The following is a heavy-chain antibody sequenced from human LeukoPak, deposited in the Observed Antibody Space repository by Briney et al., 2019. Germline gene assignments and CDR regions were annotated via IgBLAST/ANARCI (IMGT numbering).Heavy chain of an antibody. V-gene: IGHV4-39*01. Sequence: SETLSLTCTVSGGSISSSSYYWGWIRQPPGKGLEWIGSIYYSGSTYYNPSLKSRVTISVDTSKNQFSLKLSSVTAADTAVYYCARRRDFWSGYSHFDYWGQGTLVTVSS. CDR1: GGSISSSSYY. D-gene: IGHD3-3*01. J-gene: IGHJ4*02. CDR2: IYYSGST. CDR3: ARRRDFWSGYSHFDY.